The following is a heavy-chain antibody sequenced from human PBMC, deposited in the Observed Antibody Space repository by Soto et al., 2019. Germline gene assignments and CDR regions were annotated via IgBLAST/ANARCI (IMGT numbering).Heavy chain of an antibody. J-gene: IGHJ6*02. CDR3: ARVIGDYDILTGYYYYYYGMDV. CDR1: GFTFSNAW. CDR2: IKSKTDGGTI. D-gene: IGHD3-9*01. Sequence: GGSLRLSCAASGFTFSNAWMNWVRQAPGKGLEWVGRIKSKTDGGTIDYAAPVKGRFTISRDNSKNTLYLQMNSLRAEDTAVYYCARVIGDYDILTGYYYYYYGMDVWGQGTTVTVSS. V-gene: IGHV3-15*07.